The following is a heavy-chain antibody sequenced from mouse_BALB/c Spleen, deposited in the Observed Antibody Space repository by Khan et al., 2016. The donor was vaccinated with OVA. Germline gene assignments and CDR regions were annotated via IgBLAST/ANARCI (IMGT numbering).Heavy chain of an antibody. CDR1: GYSFTSYY. V-gene: IGHV1S135*01. J-gene: IGHJ3*02. CDR2: IDPFNGGT. CDR3: ARGACGY. Sequence: EVELVESGPELMKPGASVNISCKASGYSFTSYYIHWVKQSHGKSLEWIGYIDPFNGGTDYNQKFKGKATLTVDKSSSTAYMHLSSLTSEDSAVYYCARGACGYWGQGTLVTVSA.